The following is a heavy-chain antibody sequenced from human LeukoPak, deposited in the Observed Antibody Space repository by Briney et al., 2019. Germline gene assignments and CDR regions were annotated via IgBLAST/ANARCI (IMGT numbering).Heavy chain of an antibody. D-gene: IGHD3-10*01. Sequence: SETLSLTCTVSNYSISTDYYWGWIRQPPGEGLEGVGTMYHSGSTYYNPSLKSRVTISVDTSKNQFSLKLSSVTAADTAVYYCARRRQYYGSGSWYFDYWGQGTLVTVSS. J-gene: IGHJ4*02. CDR1: NYSISTDYY. CDR3: ARRRQYYGSGSWYFDY. CDR2: MYHSGST. V-gene: IGHV4-38-2*02.